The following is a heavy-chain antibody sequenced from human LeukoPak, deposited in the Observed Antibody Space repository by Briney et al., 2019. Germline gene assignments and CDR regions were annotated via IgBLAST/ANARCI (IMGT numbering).Heavy chain of an antibody. CDR3: AKDIFTMVRGVVDY. J-gene: IGHJ4*02. D-gene: IGHD3-10*01. CDR2: ISSSSSTI. CDR1: GFTFSSYS. Sequence: GGSLRLSCAASGFTFSSYSMNWVRQAPGKGLEWVSYISSSSSTIYYADSVKGRFTISRDNAKNSLYLQMNSLRAEDTALYYCAKDIFTMVRGVVDYWGQGTLVTVSS. V-gene: IGHV3-48*04.